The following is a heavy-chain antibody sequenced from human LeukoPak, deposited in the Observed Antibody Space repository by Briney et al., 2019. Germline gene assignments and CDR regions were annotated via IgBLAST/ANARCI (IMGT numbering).Heavy chain of an antibody. CDR2: IYYSGST. J-gene: IGHJ4*02. D-gene: IGHD4-17*01. CDR1: GGSISSSSYY. V-gene: IGHV4-39*01. CDR3: ARQPAGDYDEDYFDY. Sequence: SETLSFTCTVSGGSISSSSYYWGWIRQPPGKGLEWIGSIYYSGSTYYNPSLKSRVTISVDTSKNQFSLKLSSVTAADTAVYYCARQPAGDYDEDYFDYWGQGTLVTVSS.